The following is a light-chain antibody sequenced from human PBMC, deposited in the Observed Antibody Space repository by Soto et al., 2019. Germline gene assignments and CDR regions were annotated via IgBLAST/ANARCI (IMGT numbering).Light chain of an antibody. Sequence: QSVLTQPASVSGSPGQSITISCTGTSSDIGNYDFVSWYQQVPGTAPKAMIYEVSSRPSGVSNRFSGSKSGNTASLTISGLQAEDEADYYCSSYTSSWTLVFGGGTKVTVL. CDR2: EVS. J-gene: IGLJ2*01. V-gene: IGLV2-14*01. CDR1: SSDIGNYDF. CDR3: SSYTSSWTLV.